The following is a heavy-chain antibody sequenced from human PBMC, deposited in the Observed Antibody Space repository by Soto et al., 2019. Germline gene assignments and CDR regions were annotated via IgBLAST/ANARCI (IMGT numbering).Heavy chain of an antibody. CDR3: ARGPKDCGGDCYSWYFEL. Sequence: GASVKVSCKASGYTFTSYYMHWVRQAPGQGLEWMGIINPSGGSTSYAQKFQGRVTMTRVTSTSTVYMELSSLRSEDTAVYYCARGPKDCGGDCYSWYFELWGRGTLVTVAS. D-gene: IGHD2-21*02. CDR1: GYTFTSYY. J-gene: IGHJ2*01. V-gene: IGHV1-46*01. CDR2: INPSGGST.